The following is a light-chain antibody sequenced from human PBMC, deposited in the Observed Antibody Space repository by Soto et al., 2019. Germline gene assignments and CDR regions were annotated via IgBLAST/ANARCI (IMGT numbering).Light chain of an antibody. CDR1: SSNIGAGYD. CDR2: GNS. CDR3: QSYDSSLSVHVV. Sequence: QSVLTQPPSVSGAPGQRVTISCTGSSSNIGAGYDVHWYQQLPGTAPKLLIYGNSNRPSGVPDRFSGSKSGTSASLAITGLQAEDEAVYYCQSYDSSLSVHVVFGGGTKVTVL. J-gene: IGLJ2*01. V-gene: IGLV1-40*01.